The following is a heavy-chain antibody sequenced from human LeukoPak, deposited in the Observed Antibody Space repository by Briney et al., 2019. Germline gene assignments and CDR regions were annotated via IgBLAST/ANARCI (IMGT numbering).Heavy chain of an antibody. Sequence: EASVKVSCKASGYTFTSYDINWVRQATGQGLEWMGGIIPIFGTTNYAQKFQDRVTITADKSTSTAYMELSSLRSEDTAVYYCARRAGAYSHPYDYWGQGTLVTVSS. D-gene: IGHD4/OR15-4a*01. CDR3: ARRAGAYSHPYDY. CDR1: GYTFTSYD. V-gene: IGHV1-69*06. J-gene: IGHJ4*02. CDR2: IIPIFGTT.